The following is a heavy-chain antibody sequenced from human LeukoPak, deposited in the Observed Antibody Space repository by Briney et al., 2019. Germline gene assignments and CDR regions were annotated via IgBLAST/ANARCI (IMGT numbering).Heavy chain of an antibody. CDR3: ARRDPWRGYSYGIDY. V-gene: IGHV3-11*04. CDR1: GFTVSSNY. Sequence: PGGSLRLSCAASGFTVSSNYMSWVRQAPGKGLEWVSYISSSGSTIYYADSVKGRFTISRDNAKNSLYLQMNTLRAEDTAVYYCARRDPWRGYSYGIDYWGQGTLVTVSS. J-gene: IGHJ4*02. CDR2: ISSSGSTI. D-gene: IGHD5-18*01.